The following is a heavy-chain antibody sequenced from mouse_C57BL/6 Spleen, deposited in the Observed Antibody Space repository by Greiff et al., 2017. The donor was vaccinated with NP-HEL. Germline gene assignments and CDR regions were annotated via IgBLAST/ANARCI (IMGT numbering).Heavy chain of an antibody. CDR2: INPNNGGT. D-gene: IGHD3-2*02. J-gene: IGHJ3*01. CDR3: ATAQATAWFAY. V-gene: IGHV1-26*01. CDR1: GYTFTDYY. Sequence: EVQLQQSGPELVKPGASVKISCKASGYTFTDYYMNWVKQSHGKSLEWIGDINPNNGGTSYNQKFKGKATLTVDKSSSTAYMELRSLTSEDSAVYYCATAQATAWFAYWGQRTLVTVSA.